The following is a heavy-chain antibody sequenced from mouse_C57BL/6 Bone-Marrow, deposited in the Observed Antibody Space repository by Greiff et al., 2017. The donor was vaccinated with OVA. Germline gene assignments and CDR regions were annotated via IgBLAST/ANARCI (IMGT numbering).Heavy chain of an antibody. CDR2: ISYSGST. CDR1: GYSITSGYD. D-gene: IGHD2-3*01. V-gene: IGHV3-1*01. J-gene: IGHJ4*01. CDR3: ARWGDGYPYYAMDY. Sequence: EVQLQESGPGMVKPSQSLSLTCTVTGYSITSGYDWHWIRHFPGNKLEWMGYISYSGSTNYNPSLKSRISITHDTSKNHFFLKLNSVTTEDTATYYCARWGDGYPYYAMDYWGQGTSVTVSS.